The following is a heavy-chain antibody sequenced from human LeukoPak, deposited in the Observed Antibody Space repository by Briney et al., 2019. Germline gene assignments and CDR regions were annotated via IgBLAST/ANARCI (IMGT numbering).Heavy chain of an antibody. CDR3: ARVGQQWEPLDY. D-gene: IGHD6-19*01. CDR1: GFTVSSNY. V-gene: IGHV3-66*01. CDR2: IYSGGST. J-gene: IGHJ4*02. Sequence: GGSLRLSCAASGFTVSSNYMSWVRQAPGKGLEWVSVIYSGGSTYYADSVKGRFTISRDNSEDTLYLQMNSLRAEDTAVYYCARVGQQWEPLDYWGQGTLVTVSS.